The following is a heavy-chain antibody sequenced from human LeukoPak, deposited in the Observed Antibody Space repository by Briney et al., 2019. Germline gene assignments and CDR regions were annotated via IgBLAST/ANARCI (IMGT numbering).Heavy chain of an antibody. CDR3: ARKSIDILTGYYTYYYGMDV. CDR2: ISAYNGNT. CDR1: GYTFTSYG. Sequence: ASVKVSCKASGYTFTSYGISWVRQAPGQGLEWMGWISAYNGNTNYAQKLQGRVTVTTDTSTSTAYMELRSLRSDDTAVYYCARKSIDILTGYYTYYYGMDVWGQGTTVTVSS. V-gene: IGHV1-18*01. J-gene: IGHJ6*02. D-gene: IGHD3-9*01.